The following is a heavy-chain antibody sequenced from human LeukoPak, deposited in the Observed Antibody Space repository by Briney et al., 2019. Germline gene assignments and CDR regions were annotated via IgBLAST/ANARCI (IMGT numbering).Heavy chain of an antibody. D-gene: IGHD2-15*01. Sequence: GGSLRLSCTASGFAFSSHEMNWVRQAPGKGMEGVSYISSDESSTHLADSVKGRFTISRDNAKNSLYLQMNSLRAEDTAAYFCARGGFCSGGTCYPFNAFDIWGQGTMVTVSS. CDR2: ISSDESST. CDR1: GFAFSSHE. J-gene: IGHJ3*02. V-gene: IGHV3-48*03. CDR3: ARGGFCSGGTCYPFNAFDI.